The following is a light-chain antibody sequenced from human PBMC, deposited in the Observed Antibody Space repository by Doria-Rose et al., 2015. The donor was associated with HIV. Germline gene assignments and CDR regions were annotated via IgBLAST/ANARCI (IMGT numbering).Light chain of an antibody. CDR2: DGS. Sequence: EIVMTQSPGTLSLSPGERATLSCRASQSFSSTYLAWYQQTPGQAPSLLIYDGSTWATGIPDRFSASGSGTDFTLTSNRLEPEDVALYYCHQYGTSWTSGQGTKVEI. CDR1: QSFSSTY. V-gene: IGKV3-20*01. CDR3: HQYGTSWT. J-gene: IGKJ1*01.